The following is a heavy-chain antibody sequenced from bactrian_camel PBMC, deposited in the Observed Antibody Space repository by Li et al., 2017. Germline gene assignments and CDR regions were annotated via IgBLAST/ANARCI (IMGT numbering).Heavy chain of an antibody. D-gene: IGHD1*01. CDR2: IAIGAGST. CDR1: GFTFSSYL. CDR3: ATGDWVFPGSMSIET. Sequence: QLVESGGGLVQPGGSLRLSCAASGFTFSSYLMRWVRQAPRKGLEWVSTIAIGAGSTYYADSVKGRFTISRDGSKGTVYLQMFSLGSEDTALYYCATGDWVFPGSMSIETGARGPRSPSP. J-gene: IGHJ4*01. V-gene: IGHV3S40*01.